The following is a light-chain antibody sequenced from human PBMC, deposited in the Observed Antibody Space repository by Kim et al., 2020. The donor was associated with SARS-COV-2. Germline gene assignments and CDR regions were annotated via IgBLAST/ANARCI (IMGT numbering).Light chain of an antibody. CDR1: QSVSSY. Sequence: SLSPRERATLSCRASQSVSSYLAWYQQKPGQAPRLLIYDASNRATGIPARFSGSGSGTDFTLTIGSLEPEDFAVYYCQQRGNWPLTFGGGTKVEI. CDR2: DAS. CDR3: QQRGNWPLT. V-gene: IGKV3-11*01. J-gene: IGKJ4*01.